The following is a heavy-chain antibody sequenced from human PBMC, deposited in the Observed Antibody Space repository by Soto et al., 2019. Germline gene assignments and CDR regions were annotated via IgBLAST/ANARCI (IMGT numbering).Heavy chain of an antibody. J-gene: IGHJ6*02. V-gene: IGHV1-18*01. CDR2: ISAYNGNT. D-gene: IGHD2-2*03. CDR3: ARDGYCSSTSCYDGRAYYYYYGMDV. Sequence: QVQLVQSGAEVKKPGASVKVSCKASGYTFTSYGISWVRQAPGQGLEWMGWISAYNGNTNYAQKLQGRVTMTTDTSTSTDYMELRSLRSDDTAVYYCARDGYCSSTSCYDGRAYYYYYGMDVWGQGTTVTVSS. CDR1: GYTFTSYG.